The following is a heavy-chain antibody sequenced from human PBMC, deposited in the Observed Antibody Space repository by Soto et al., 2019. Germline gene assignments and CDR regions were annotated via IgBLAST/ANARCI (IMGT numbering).Heavy chain of an antibody. Sequence: GGSLRLSCAASGFTFSSYWMSWVRQAPGKGLEWVANIKQDGSEKYYVDSVKGRFTISRDNAKNSLYLQMNSLRAEDTAVYYCARVAPFDWLLANYFDYWGQGTLVTVS. CDR3: ARVAPFDWLLANYFDY. J-gene: IGHJ4*02. CDR1: GFTFSSYW. CDR2: IKQDGSEK. V-gene: IGHV3-7*01. D-gene: IGHD3-9*01.